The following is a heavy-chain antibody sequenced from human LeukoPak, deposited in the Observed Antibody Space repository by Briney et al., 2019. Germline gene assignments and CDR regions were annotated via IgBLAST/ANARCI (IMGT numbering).Heavy chain of an antibody. D-gene: IGHD6-13*01. CDR3: VREASGGTKGVSGTFDI. J-gene: IGHJ3*02. CDR1: GFTLRTYW. V-gene: IGHV3-7*01. Sequence: PGGSLRLSCAASGFTLRTYWMSWVRQAPGKWLEWVSSIKRDGSEKYYVDSVKGRLTISRDNAKNSLYLQMNSLRAEDTAVYHCVREASGGTKGVSGTFDIWGQGTLVTVP. CDR2: IKRDGSEK.